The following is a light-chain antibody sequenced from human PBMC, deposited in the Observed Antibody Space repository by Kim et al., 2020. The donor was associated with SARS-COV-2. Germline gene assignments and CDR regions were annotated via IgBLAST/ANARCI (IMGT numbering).Light chain of an antibody. J-gene: IGKJ1*01. CDR2: GAS. CDR3: QQYNSWPRT. CDR1: QSLTSN. V-gene: IGKV3-15*01. Sequence: VSPGGRATLPCRATQSLTSNLAWFLHKPGQAPRLLIYGASTRATGIPARFNGIGSGTEFTLTISSLQSEDFAVYYCQQYNSWPRTFGQGTKVDIK.